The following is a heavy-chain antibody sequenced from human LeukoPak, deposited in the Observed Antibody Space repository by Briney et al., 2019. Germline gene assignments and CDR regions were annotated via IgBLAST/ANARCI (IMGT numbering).Heavy chain of an antibody. CDR2: ISAYNGNT. Sequence: GASVKVSCKASGYTFTSYGISWVRQAPGQGLEWMGWISAYNGNTDYAQKLQGRVTMTTDTSTSTAYMERRSLRSGDTAVYYCARGGDYYDSSGTPDAFDIWGQGTMVTVSS. J-gene: IGHJ3*02. V-gene: IGHV1-18*01. CDR1: GYTFTSYG. CDR3: ARGGDYYDSSGTPDAFDI. D-gene: IGHD3-22*01.